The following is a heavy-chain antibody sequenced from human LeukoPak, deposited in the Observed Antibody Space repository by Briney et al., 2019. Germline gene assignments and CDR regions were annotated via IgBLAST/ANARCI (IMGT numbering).Heavy chain of an antibody. CDR3: ARDKFANNVFDY. CDR1: GFPLSSYS. V-gene: IGHV3-7*01. Sequence: GGSLRLSCAASGFPLSSYSINWVRQAPGKGLEWVANIKQDGSGTHYVDSVKGRFTISRDNAKNSLYLQMNSLRAEDTAVYYCARDKFANNVFDYWGQGTLVTVSS. D-gene: IGHD2-8*01. CDR2: IKQDGSGT. J-gene: IGHJ4*02.